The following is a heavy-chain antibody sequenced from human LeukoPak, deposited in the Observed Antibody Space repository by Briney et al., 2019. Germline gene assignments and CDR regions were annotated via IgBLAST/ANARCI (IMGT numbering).Heavy chain of an antibody. CDR3: ARVGYSFSINDWSRTGLGAYPSKYYYYMGV. CDR1: GGSFSDYS. Sequence: SETLSLTCAVYGGSFSDYSWTWIRQPPGKGLEWIGEINPSGGTNHNPSLMSRVSMSVDTSKNQISLRVGSVTAADTAVYYCARVGYSFSINDWSRTGLGAYPSKYYYYMGVWGKGTTVTVSS. V-gene: IGHV4-34*01. J-gene: IGHJ6*03. CDR2: INPSGGT. D-gene: IGHD5-18*01.